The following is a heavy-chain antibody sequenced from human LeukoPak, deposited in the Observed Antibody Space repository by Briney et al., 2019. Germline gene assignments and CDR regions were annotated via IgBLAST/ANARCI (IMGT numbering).Heavy chain of an antibody. Sequence: ASVKVSCKVSGGTFSRYVIRWVRQAPGQGLKWMGEIIPIFGTSNHAQKLQGGVTITADESTTTASRELSSVRSEGTAVYYCARGTYGDYGGPAYWGQGTLVTVSS. D-gene: IGHD4-17*01. V-gene: IGHV1-69*13. J-gene: IGHJ4*02. CDR3: ARGTYGDYGGPAY. CDR2: IIPIFGTS. CDR1: GGTFSRYV.